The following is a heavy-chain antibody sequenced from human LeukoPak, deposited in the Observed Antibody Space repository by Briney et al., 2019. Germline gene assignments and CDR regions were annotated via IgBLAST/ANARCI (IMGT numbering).Heavy chain of an antibody. V-gene: IGHV1-2*02. CDR2: INPNSGGT. CDR3: ARLAAAGKGVYFDY. Sequence: GVSVKVSCKASGYTFTGYYMHWVRQAPGQGLEWMGWINPNSGGTNYAQKFQGRVTMTRDTSISTAYMELSRLRSDDTAVYYCARLAAAGKGVYFDYWGQGTLFTVSS. CDR1: GYTFTGYY. D-gene: IGHD6-13*01. J-gene: IGHJ4*02.